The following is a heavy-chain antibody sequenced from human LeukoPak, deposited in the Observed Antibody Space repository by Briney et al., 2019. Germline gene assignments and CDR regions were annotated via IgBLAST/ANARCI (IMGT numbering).Heavy chain of an antibody. J-gene: IGHJ4*02. CDR3: AKGGSYSSSWYDY. V-gene: IGHV3-23*01. CDR2: ISGSGGST. D-gene: IGHD6-13*01. CDR1: GFTFSDYY. Sequence: PGGSLRLSCAASGFTFSDYYMSWVRQAPGKGLEWVSAISGSGGSTYYADSVKGRFTISRDNSKNTLYLQMNSLRAEDTAVYYCAKGGSYSSSWYDYWGQGTLVTVSS.